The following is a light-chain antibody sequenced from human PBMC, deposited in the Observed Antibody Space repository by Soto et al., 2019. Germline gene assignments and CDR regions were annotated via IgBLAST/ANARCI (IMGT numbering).Light chain of an antibody. J-gene: IGKJ1*01. V-gene: IGKV1-5*03. CDR1: QSISSW. CDR3: QQYSDNWT. CDR2: KAS. Sequence: DIQMTQSPSTLSASVGDRVTITCRASQSISSWLAWYQQKPGTAPNLLIYKASTLQSGVPSRFSGSGSGTEFTLTISSLQPDDFATYYCQQYSDNWTFGPGTKVEIK.